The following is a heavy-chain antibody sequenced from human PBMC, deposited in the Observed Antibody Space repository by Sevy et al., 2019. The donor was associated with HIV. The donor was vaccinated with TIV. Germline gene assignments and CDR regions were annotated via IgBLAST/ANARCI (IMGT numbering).Heavy chain of an antibody. CDR1: GFTFSSYA. J-gene: IGHJ1*01. V-gene: IGHV3-23*01. Sequence: GGSLRLSCAASGFTFSSYAMSWVRQAPGKGLEWVSGISGSGGSTYYADSVKGRFTISRDNSKNTLYLQMNSLRAEDTAVYYCAKDIAAAGRAEYFQHWGQGTLVTVSS. CDR2: ISGSGGST. CDR3: AKDIAAAGRAEYFQH. D-gene: IGHD6-13*01.